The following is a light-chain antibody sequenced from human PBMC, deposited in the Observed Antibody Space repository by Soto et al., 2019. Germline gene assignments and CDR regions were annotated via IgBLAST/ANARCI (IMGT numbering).Light chain of an antibody. CDR3: GTWDSSLSAVV. V-gene: IGLV1-51*01. Sequence: QSVLTQPPSVSAAPGQTVTISCSGSSSNIGKNYVSWYQLLPGTAPKLVIYDNNKRPSGIPDRFSGSKSGTSATLGITGLQTGDEADFYCGTWDSSLSAVVFGGGTQLTVL. CDR1: SSNIGKNY. CDR2: DNN. J-gene: IGLJ7*01.